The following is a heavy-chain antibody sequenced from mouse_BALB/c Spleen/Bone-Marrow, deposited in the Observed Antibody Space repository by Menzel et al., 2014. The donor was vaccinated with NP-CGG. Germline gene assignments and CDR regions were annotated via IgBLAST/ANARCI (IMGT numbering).Heavy chain of an antibody. Sequence: EVQLQESGGGLVQPGGSLKLSCAASGFDFSRYWMSWVRQAPGKGLEWIGEINPDSSTINYTPTLKDKFIISRDNAKNTLYLQMSKVRSEDTALYYCARLNYYGNLFVWGAGTTVTVSS. CDR2: INPDSSTI. V-gene: IGHV4-1*02. J-gene: IGHJ1*01. CDR1: GFDFSRYW. D-gene: IGHD1-1*01. CDR3: ARLNYYGNLFV.